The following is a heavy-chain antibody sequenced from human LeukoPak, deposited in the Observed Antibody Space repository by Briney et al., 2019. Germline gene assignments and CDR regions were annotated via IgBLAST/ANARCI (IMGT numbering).Heavy chain of an antibody. CDR2: IYYSGST. D-gene: IGHD6-13*01. Sequence: SDTLSLTCTLSGGSISSSCYYWGWPRQPPGKGPESIGSIYYSGSTYYSPSLKSRVTISVETSKNQFSLKLSSVTAADTAVYYCAKGVEGAGRNWFDPWGQGTLVTVSS. V-gene: IGHV4-39*01. J-gene: IGHJ5*02. CDR1: GGSISSSCYY. CDR3: AKGVEGAGRNWFDP.